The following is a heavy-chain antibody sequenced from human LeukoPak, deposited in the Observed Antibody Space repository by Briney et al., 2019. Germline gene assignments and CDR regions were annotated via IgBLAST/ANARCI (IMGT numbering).Heavy chain of an antibody. D-gene: IGHD5-24*01. CDR2: IKQDGSQK. J-gene: IGHJ4*02. V-gene: IGHV3-7*03. CDR3: AILEMATGN. Sequence: PGGSLRLSCAASGFIFSTSWMSWVRQAPGKGLEWVANIKQDGSQKHYVDSVKGRFTISRDNSKNLLYLQMNSLRAEDTAVYYCAILEMATGNWGQGTLVTVSS. CDR1: GFIFSTSW.